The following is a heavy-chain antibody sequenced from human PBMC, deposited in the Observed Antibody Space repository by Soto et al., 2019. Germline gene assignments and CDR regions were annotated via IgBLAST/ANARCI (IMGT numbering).Heavy chain of an antibody. V-gene: IGHV1-2*02. Sequence: QVQLVQSGAEVKKPGASVKVSCKASGYTFTGYYMHWVRQAPGQGLEWMGWINRNSGGTNYAQKFQGRVTMTRDTSISTAYMELSRLRSDDTAVYYCARVYGSSWYVDYWGQGTLVTVSS. D-gene: IGHD6-13*01. J-gene: IGHJ4*02. CDR1: GYTFTGYY. CDR3: ARVYGSSWYVDY. CDR2: INRNSGGT.